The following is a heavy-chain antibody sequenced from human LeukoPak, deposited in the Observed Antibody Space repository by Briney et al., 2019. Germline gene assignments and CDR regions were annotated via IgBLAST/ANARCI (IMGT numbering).Heavy chain of an antibody. D-gene: IGHD3-22*01. J-gene: IGHJ4*02. CDR1: GGSISSYY. CDR2: IYTSGST. V-gene: IGHV4-4*07. Sequence: PSETLSLTGTVSGGSISSYYWSWIRQPAGKGLEWIGRIYTSGSTNYNPSLKSRVTMSVDTSKNQFSLKLRSVTAADTAVYYCARAVEAYYYDSSDYQYYFDYWGQGTLVTVSS. CDR3: ARAVEAYYYDSSDYQYYFDY.